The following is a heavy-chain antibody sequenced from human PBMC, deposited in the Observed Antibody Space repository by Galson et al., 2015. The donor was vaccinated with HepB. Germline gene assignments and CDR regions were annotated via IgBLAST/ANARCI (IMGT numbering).Heavy chain of an antibody. CDR3: AKGYNFGGNSAFDY. J-gene: IGHJ4*02. CDR2: ISGSGSGT. D-gene: IGHD4-23*01. V-gene: IGHV3-23*01. Sequence: MSWVRQAPGKGLEWVSSISGSGSGTYYADSVQGRFTISRDNSKNTLFLQMNSLRAEDTAVYYCAKGYNFGGNSAFDYWGQGTLLTVSS.